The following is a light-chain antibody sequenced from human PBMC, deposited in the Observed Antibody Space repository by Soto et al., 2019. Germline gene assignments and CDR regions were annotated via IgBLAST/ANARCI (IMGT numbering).Light chain of an antibody. Sequence: QSVLTQPPSVSGAPGQRVTISCTGSSSNIGAGYDVHWYQQLPGTAPKLLIYGNSNRPSGVPDRFSGSKSGTSASLAITGVPAEDEADYYCQSYDSSLSGSVFAGGTKLTVL. J-gene: IGLJ2*01. V-gene: IGLV1-40*01. CDR2: GNS. CDR1: SSNIGAGYD. CDR3: QSYDSSLSGSV.